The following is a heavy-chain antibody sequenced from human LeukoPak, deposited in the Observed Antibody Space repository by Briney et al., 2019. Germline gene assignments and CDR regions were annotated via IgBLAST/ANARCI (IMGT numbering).Heavy chain of an antibody. D-gene: IGHD3-10*01. J-gene: IGHJ4*02. V-gene: IGHV4-34*01. Sequence: PSETLSLTCAVYGGSFSGYYWSWLRQPPGKGLEWIGEINHSGSTNYNPSLKSRVTISVDTSKNQFSLKLSSVTAADTAVYYCARARGYYGSGSYYILDYWGQGTLVTVSS. CDR1: GGSFSGYY. CDR3: ARARGYYGSGSYYILDY. CDR2: INHSGST.